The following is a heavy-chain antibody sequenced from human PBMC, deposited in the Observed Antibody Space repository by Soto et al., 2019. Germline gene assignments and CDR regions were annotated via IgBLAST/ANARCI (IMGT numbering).Heavy chain of an antibody. CDR1: GESFSGYY. D-gene: IGHD5-18*01. V-gene: IGHV4-34*01. CDR3: ARELTGYRYGPGEVY. CDR2: INHSGST. Sequence: SESLSLTCTVPGESFSGYYWSWIRQPPGKGLEWIGEINHSGSTNYIPSLKSRTTISIYSSTNHFSLKLSSMTAADTAVYYCARELTGYRYGPGEVYWGHGTLVTVSS. J-gene: IGHJ4*01.